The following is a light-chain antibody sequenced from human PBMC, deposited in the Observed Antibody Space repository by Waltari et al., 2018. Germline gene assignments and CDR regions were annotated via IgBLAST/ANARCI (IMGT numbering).Light chain of an antibody. V-gene: IGKV1-5*03. CDR1: QSISSW. CDR2: KAS. Sequence: DIQMTQSPSTLSASVGDRVTITCRASQSISSWLAWYQPKPGKAPTLLIYKASSFESGVPSRFRGRGSGTEFTLTISSLQPDDFATYYCQQYNSYSLTFGGGTKVEIK. CDR3: QQYNSYSLT. J-gene: IGKJ4*01.